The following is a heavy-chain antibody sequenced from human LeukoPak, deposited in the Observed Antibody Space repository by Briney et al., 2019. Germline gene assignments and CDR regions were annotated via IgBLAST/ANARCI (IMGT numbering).Heavy chain of an antibody. D-gene: IGHD5-18*01. Sequence: SQTLSLTCTVSGGSISSGDYYWSWIRQPPGKGLEWIGYIYYSGSTYYNPSLKSRVTISVDTSKNQFSLKLSSVTAADTAVYYCARDGGYSYGSPFDYWGQGTLVTSPQ. J-gene: IGHJ4*02. V-gene: IGHV4-30-4*08. CDR2: IYYSGST. CDR1: GGSISSGDYY. CDR3: ARDGGYSYGSPFDY.